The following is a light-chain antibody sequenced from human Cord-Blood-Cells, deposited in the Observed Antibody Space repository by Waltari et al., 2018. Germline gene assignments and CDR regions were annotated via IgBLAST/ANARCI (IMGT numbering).Light chain of an antibody. V-gene: IGLV2-23*01. Sequence: QSALTQPASVSGSPGQAITIACTGTSSDVGSYNLVAWYQQHPGKAPKRMIYEGSKRPSGVSNRVSGSKSGNTASLTISGLQAEDEADYYCCSYAGSSTYVFGTGTTVTVL. CDR1: SSDVGSYNL. J-gene: IGLJ1*01. CDR3: CSYAGSSTYV. CDR2: EGS.